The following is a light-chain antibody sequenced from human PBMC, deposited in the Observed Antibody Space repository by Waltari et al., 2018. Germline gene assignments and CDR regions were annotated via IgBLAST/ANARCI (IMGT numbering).Light chain of an antibody. CDR1: SSDVGGYNY. CDR2: EVS. V-gene: IGLV2-14*01. CDR3: SSYTSSSTRV. Sequence: QSVLTQPASVSGSPGQSITISCTGTSSDVGGYNYVSWYQQHPGKAPKLMIYEVSNRPSGVSNRFPGSKSGTTASLTISGLQAEDEADYYCSSYTSSSTRVFGGGTKLTVL. J-gene: IGLJ3*02.